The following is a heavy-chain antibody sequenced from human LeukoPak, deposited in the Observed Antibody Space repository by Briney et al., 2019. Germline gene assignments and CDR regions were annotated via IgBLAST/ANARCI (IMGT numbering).Heavy chain of an antibody. D-gene: IGHD3-10*01. CDR1: GFTFSSYS. Sequence: GGSLILSCAASGFTFSSYSMNWVRQAPGKGLEWVSYISSSSSSIYYADSVKGRFTISRDNAKNSLYLQMNSLRAEDTAVYYCAREPSFYYGSGSPDYWGQGTLVTVSS. CDR2: ISSSSSSI. V-gene: IGHV3-48*01. J-gene: IGHJ4*02. CDR3: AREPSFYYGSGSPDY.